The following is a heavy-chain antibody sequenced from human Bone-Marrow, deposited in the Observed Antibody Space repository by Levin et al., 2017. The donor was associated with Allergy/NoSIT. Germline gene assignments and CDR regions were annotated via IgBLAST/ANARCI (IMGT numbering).Heavy chain of an antibody. Sequence: SVKVSCKASGGIFSTYVISWVRQAPGQGLEWVGGIVPMFGTTHNAQKLQGRITITADKSTSTAYMELRGLGSEDTAVYYCAGSSSGTGHFDSWGQGTLVTVSS. D-gene: IGHD3/OR15-3a*01. CDR2: IVPMFGTT. J-gene: IGHJ4*02. CDR3: AGSSSGTGHFDS. CDR1: GGIFSTYV. V-gene: IGHV1-69*06.